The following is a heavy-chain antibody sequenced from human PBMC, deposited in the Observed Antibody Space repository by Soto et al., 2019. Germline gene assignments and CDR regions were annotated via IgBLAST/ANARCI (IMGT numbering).Heavy chain of an antibody. CDR1: GLGLGSDA. V-gene: IGHV3-23*01. D-gene: IGHD3-3*01. CDR2: ISGSDGKT. Sequence: PGGSLRLSCAASGLGLGSDALSWVRQAPGKGVEWVSTISGSDGKTFYADSVKGRFSISRDTFQSTLYLQMNSLRADDTAMYYCARWSYLDYWGQGTRVTVSS. J-gene: IGHJ4*02. CDR3: ARWSYLDY.